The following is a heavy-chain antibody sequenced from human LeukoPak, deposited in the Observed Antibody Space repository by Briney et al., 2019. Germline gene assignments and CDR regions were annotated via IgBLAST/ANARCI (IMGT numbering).Heavy chain of an antibody. CDR1: GGSFSGYY. J-gene: IGHJ6*02. CDR3: ARASGAPGV. CDR2: INHSGST. V-gene: IGHV4-34*01. D-gene: IGHD3-10*01. Sequence: KSSETLSLTCAVYGGSFSGYYWSWIRQPPGKGLEWIGEINHSGSTNYNPSLKSRVTIPVDTSKNQFSLKLSSVTAADTAIYYCARASGAPGVWGQGTTATVSS.